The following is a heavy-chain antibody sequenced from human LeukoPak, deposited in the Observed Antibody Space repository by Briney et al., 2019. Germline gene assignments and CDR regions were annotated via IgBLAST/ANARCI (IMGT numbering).Heavy chain of an antibody. J-gene: IGHJ3*02. Sequence: PSETLSLTCSVSGGPIINNIYYWGWIRQPPGKGLECIGSIYYSGSTYSNPSLKSRVSISVDTSKTKFSLMLCSVTAADTAVHYCARQINYYDSSGYPGLDAFDIWGQGTMVTVSS. CDR2: IYYSGST. CDR3: ARQINYYDSSGYPGLDAFDI. CDR1: GGPIINNIYY. D-gene: IGHD3-22*01. V-gene: IGHV4-39*01.